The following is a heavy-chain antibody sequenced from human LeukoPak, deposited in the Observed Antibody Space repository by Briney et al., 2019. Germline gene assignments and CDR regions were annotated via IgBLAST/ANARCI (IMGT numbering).Heavy chain of an antibody. Sequence: PSQTLSLTCTVSGGSISSGGYYWSWIRQHPGKGLEWIGYIYYSGSTYYNPSLKSRVTMSVGTSKNQFSLKLSSVTAADTAEYYCARTVAGRLDYWGQGTLVTVSS. D-gene: IGHD6-6*01. CDR3: ARTVAGRLDY. V-gene: IGHV4-31*03. CDR2: IYYSGST. J-gene: IGHJ4*02. CDR1: GGSISSGGYY.